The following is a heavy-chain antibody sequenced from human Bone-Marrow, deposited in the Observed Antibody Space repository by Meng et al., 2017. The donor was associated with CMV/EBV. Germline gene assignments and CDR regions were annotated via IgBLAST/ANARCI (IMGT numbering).Heavy chain of an antibody. V-gene: IGHV3-21*01. CDR1: GITFSSYS. J-gene: IGHJ4*02. D-gene: IGHD3-3*01. Sequence: GESLKISCAASGITFSSYSMNWVRQAPGKGLEWVSSISSSSSYIYYADSVKGRFTISRDNAKNSLYLQMNSLRAEDTAVYYCARAAHTIFGVVIMTDFDYWGQGTLVTVSS. CDR2: ISSSSSYI. CDR3: ARAAHTIFGVVIMTDFDY.